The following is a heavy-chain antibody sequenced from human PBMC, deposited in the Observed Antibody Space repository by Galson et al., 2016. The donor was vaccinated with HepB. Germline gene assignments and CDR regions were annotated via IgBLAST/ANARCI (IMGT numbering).Heavy chain of an antibody. J-gene: IGHJ4*02. V-gene: IGHV4-39*01. CDR1: GRSVSSGTYF. CDR2: IYYAGVT. CDR3: ARSSGSRNGYFDY. D-gene: IGHD1-26*01. Sequence: SETLSLTCTVSGRSVSSGTYFWGWIRQPPRKGLEWIGMIYYAGVTHYNPSLESRVTISVDTSKNQFSLRLSSLTAADTSVYYCARSSGSRNGYFDYWGQGALVTVSS.